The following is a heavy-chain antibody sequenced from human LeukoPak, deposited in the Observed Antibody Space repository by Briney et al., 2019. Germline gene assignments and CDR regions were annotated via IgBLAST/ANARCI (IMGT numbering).Heavy chain of an antibody. CDR3: ARDSPKRYSGSYFDY. CDR1: GGSISSGSYY. Sequence: PSQTLSPTCTVSGGSISSGSYYWSWIRQPAGKGLEWIGRIYTSGSTNYNPSLKSRVTISVDTSKNQFSLKLSSVTAADTAVYYCARDSPKRYSGSYFDYWGQGTLVTVSS. CDR2: IYTSGST. J-gene: IGHJ4*02. D-gene: IGHD1-26*01. V-gene: IGHV4-61*02.